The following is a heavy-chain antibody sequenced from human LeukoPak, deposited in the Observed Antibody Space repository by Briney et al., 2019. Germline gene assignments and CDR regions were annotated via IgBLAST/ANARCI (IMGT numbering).Heavy chain of an antibody. J-gene: IGHJ4*02. V-gene: IGHV4-34*01. CDR1: GGSFSGYY. D-gene: IGHD3-16*01. CDR2: INHSGST. CDR3: ARIMMGDFDY. Sequence: SETLSLTCAVYGGSFSGYYWSWIRQPPGKGLEWIGEINHSGSTNYNPSLKSRVTISVDTSKNQFSLKLSSVTAADTAVYYCARIMMGDFDYWGQGTRVTVSS.